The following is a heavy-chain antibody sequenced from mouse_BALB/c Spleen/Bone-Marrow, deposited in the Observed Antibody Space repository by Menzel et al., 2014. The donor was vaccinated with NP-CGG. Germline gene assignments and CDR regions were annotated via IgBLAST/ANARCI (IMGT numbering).Heavy chain of an antibody. CDR2: ISTGGSYT. D-gene: IGHD2-10*02. V-gene: IGHV5-6-4*01. J-gene: IGHJ4*01. Sequence: EVKLMESGGGLVKPGGSLKLSCAASGFTFSSYTMSWVRQTPEKRLEWVATISTGGSYTDYPDSVKGRFTISRDNAKNTLYLQMSSLKSEDTAMYYCTRDQRYGNYTYAMDYWGQGTSVTVSS. CDR1: GFTFSSYT. CDR3: TRDQRYGNYTYAMDY.